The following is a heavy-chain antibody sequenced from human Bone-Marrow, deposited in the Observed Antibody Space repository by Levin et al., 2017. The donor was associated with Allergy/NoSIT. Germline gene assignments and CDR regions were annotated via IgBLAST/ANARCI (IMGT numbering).Heavy chain of an antibody. Sequence: NVSGPTLVKPTQTLTLTCSVSGFSVSASGVGVGWIRRPPGKALEWLALIYWDDTRPYKPSLANRLNIRRDPSRNQVILTMTNVDPQDTGTYFCARLNSWGNAFDVWGQGTVVAVSS. V-gene: IGHV2-5*02. CDR3: ARLNSWGNAFDV. CDR2: IYWDDTR. CDR1: GFSVSASGVG. J-gene: IGHJ3*01. D-gene: IGHD2/OR15-2a*01.